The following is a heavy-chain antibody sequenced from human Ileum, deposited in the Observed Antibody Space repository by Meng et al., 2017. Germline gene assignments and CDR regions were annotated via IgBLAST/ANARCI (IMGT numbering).Heavy chain of an antibody. V-gene: IGHV1-18*01. CDR1: GYTFTTFG. CDR2: IDPGNGNR. J-gene: IGHJ4*02. Sequence: QVQLVQSGIEVKKPGASVKVSCKPSGYTFTTFGISWVRQAPGQGLEWTGWIDPGNGNRNFAQKFQDRITLTTDTTTTTAYMELRSLRSDDTAIFYCARDRQWVFDYWGQGTLVTVSS. D-gene: IGHD6-19*01. CDR3: ARDRQWVFDY.